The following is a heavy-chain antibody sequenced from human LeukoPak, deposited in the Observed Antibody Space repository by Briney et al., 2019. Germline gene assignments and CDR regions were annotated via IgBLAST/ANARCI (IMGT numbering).Heavy chain of an antibody. CDR3: AKDLVYSGSAFDY. CDR2: ISWNSGSI. J-gene: IGHJ4*02. Sequence: PGGSLRLSCAASGFTFDDYAMHWVRQAPGKGLEWVSGISWNSGSIGYADSVKGRFTISRDNAKNSLYLQMNSLRAEDTALYYCAKDLVYSGSAFDYWGQATLVTVSS. D-gene: IGHD1-26*01. CDR1: GFTFDDYA. V-gene: IGHV3-9*01.